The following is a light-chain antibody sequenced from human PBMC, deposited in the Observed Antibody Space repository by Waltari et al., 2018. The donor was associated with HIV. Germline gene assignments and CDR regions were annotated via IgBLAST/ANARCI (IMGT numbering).Light chain of an antibody. Sequence: QSVLTQPPSASGTPGQRVTISCSGSSSNIGSNAVNWYQQLPGTAPKLIIYSNNQRPSGVPDRFSGSKSGTSASLAISGLQSDDEADYYCAAWDDSLNDSYVFGPGTKVTVL. CDR3: AAWDDSLNDSYV. J-gene: IGLJ1*01. V-gene: IGLV1-44*01. CDR1: SSNIGSNA. CDR2: SNN.